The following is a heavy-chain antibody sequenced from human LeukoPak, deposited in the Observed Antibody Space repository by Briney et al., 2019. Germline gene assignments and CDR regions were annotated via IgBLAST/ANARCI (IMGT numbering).Heavy chain of an antibody. V-gene: IGHV3-30*02. CDR3: ARDKNSSSWYWSTMPKNYYYYYGMDV. CDR1: GFTFSSYG. J-gene: IGHJ6*02. Sequence: PGGSLRLSCAASGFTFSSYGMHWVRQAPGKGLEWVAFIRYDGSNKYYADSVKGRFTISRDNSKNTLYLQMNSLRAEDTAVYYCARDKNSSSWYWSTMPKNYYYYYGMDVWGQGTTVTVSS. D-gene: IGHD6-13*01. CDR2: IRYDGSNK.